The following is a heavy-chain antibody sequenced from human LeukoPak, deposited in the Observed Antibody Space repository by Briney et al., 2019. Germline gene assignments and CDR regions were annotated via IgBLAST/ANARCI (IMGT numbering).Heavy chain of an antibody. CDR1: GFTFSSYA. V-gene: IGHV3-33*08. CDR3: ARGVHYYDSSGYYAIQFDY. Sequence: GGSLRLSCAASGFTFSSYAMSWVRQAPGKGLEWVAVTWYDGSNKYYADSVKGRFTISRDNSKNTLYLQMNSLRAEDTAVYYCARGVHYYDSSGYYAIQFDYWGQGTLVTVSS. J-gene: IGHJ4*02. CDR2: TWYDGSNK. D-gene: IGHD3-22*01.